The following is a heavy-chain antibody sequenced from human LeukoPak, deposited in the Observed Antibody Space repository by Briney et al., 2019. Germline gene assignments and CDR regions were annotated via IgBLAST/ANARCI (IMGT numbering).Heavy chain of an antibody. CDR3: TRNPGMDV. J-gene: IGHJ6*02. CDR1: GFTFSTYW. V-gene: IGHV3-74*01. CDR2: INGDGSSS. Sequence: GSLRLSCAASGFTFSTYWMHGVRQAPGKGLVWVSRINGDGSSSTYADSVKGRFTISRDNAKNTLYLQMNSLRTEDTAVYYCTRNPGMDVWGQGTTVTVSS.